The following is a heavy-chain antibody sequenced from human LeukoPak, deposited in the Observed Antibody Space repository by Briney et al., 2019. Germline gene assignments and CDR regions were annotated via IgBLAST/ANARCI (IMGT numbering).Heavy chain of an antibody. CDR3: ARDPGVRWLVGFDY. Sequence: GRSLRLSCAASGFTFSSYGMHWVRPAPGKGLEWVAVMWYDGSNKYYADSVKGRFTISRDNSKNTLYLQMDSLRVEDTAVYYCARDPGVRWLVGFDYWGQGTLVTVSS. CDR2: MWYDGSNK. CDR1: GFTFSSYG. D-gene: IGHD6-19*01. J-gene: IGHJ4*02. V-gene: IGHV3-33*01.